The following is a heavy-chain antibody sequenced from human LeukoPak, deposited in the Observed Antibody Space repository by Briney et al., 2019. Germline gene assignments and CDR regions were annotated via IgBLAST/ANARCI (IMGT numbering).Heavy chain of an antibody. D-gene: IGHD2-8*01. Sequence: GGSLRLSCASSGFTFSSYAMSWVRQAPGKGLEWVSAISDSGDYTYYADSVKGRFTISRDNSKNTLYLHVNSLRAEDTAVYYCAKDTSIGKYCTSGVCSPFDYWGQGTLVTVSS. CDR2: ISDSGDYT. CDR1: GFTFSSYA. CDR3: AKDTSIGKYCTSGVCSPFDY. V-gene: IGHV3-23*01. J-gene: IGHJ4*02.